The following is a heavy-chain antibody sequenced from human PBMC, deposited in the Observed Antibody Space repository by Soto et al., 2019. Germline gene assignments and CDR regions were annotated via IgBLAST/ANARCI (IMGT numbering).Heavy chain of an antibody. V-gene: IGHV4-4*07. CDR2: IDNSGNT. J-gene: IGHJ4*02. Sequence: PSENLSLTCTVSDGSISTYFCNWIRQPAGKGLEWIGRIDNSGNTNYNPSLKSRVTMSADTSRNQFSLKLNSVTAADTAVYYCAIGGQDFCSGLLAYRGQGSLVSVSS. D-gene: IGHD3-3*01. CDR1: DGSISTYF. CDR3: AIGGQDFCSGLLAY.